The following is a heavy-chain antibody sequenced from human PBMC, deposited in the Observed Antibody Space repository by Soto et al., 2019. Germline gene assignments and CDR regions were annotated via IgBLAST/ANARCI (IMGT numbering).Heavy chain of an antibody. V-gene: IGHV1-18*04. J-gene: IGHJ4*02. CDR3: ARPLTPVGATYDY. CDR2: ISAYNGNT. Sequence: SVKGSCEASGYTFTSYGISWGRQAPGQGLEWMGWISAYNGNTNYAQKLQGRVTMTTDTSTSTAYMELRSLRSDDTAVYYCARPLTPVGATYDYWGQGTLVTVSS. D-gene: IGHD1-26*01. CDR1: GYTFTSYG.